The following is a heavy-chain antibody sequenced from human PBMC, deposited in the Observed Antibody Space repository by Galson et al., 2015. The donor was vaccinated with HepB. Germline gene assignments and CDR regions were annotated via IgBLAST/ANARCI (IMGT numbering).Heavy chain of an antibody. CDR2: MNPNSGNT. D-gene: IGHD6-13*01. CDR3: ARDGTIAAAGTVGFDY. J-gene: IGHJ4*02. Sequence: SVKVSCKASGYTFTSYDINWVRQATGQGLEWMGWMNPNSGNTGYAQKFQGRVTMTRNTSISTAYMELSSLRSEDTAVYYCARDGTIAAAGTVGFDYWGQGTLVTVSS. CDR1: GYTFTSYD. V-gene: IGHV1-8*01.